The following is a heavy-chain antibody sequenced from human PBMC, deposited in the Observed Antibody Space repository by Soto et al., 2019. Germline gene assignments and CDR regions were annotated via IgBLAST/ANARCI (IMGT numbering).Heavy chain of an antibody. D-gene: IGHD3-9*01. Sequence: QVQLQESGPGLVKPSQTLSLTCTVSGGSISSGGYYWSWIRQHPGKGLEWIGYIYYSGSTYYNPSLTSRVTISGDTSKNQFSLKLSSVTAADTAVYYCARVRVPTYYDILTGYLDVWGQGTTVTVSS. CDR1: GGSISSGGYY. V-gene: IGHV4-31*03. J-gene: IGHJ6*02. CDR3: ARVRVPTYYDILTGYLDV. CDR2: IYYSGST.